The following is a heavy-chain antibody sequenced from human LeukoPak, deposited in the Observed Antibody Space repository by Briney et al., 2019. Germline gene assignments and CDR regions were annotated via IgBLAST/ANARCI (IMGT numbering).Heavy chain of an antibody. V-gene: IGHV3-30-3*01. CDR3: AREYPGYYIPYYYYMDV. CDR1: GFTFSDYY. J-gene: IGHJ6*03. D-gene: IGHD3-9*01. CDR2: ISYDGSNK. Sequence: GGSLRLSCAASGFTFSDYYMSWIRQAPGKGLEWVAVISYDGSNKYYADSVKGRFTISRDNSKNTLYLQMNSLRAEDTAVYYCAREYPGYYIPYYYYMDVWGKGTTVTVSS.